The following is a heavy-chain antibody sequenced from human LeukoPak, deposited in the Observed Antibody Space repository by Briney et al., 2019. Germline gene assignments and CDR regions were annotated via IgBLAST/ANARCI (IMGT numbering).Heavy chain of an antibody. CDR3: AIETELGFDY. D-gene: IGHD7-27*01. Sequence: GGSLRLSCAASGFTFSSYAMTWVRQAPGKGLEWVSVISGNGETAYYAGSVQGRFTISRDNSKNTLYLQLNSLRAEDTAVYYCAIETELGFDYWGQGTLVTVSS. CDR1: GFTFSSYA. V-gene: IGHV3-23*01. CDR2: ISGNGETA. J-gene: IGHJ4*02.